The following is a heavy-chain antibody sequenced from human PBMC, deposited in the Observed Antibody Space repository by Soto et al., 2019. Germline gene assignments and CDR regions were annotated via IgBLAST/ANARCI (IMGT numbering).Heavy chain of an antibody. CDR3: ARFLTSTVDY. CDR2: IWYDGADK. V-gene: IGHV3-33*01. CDR1: GFIFSRYG. J-gene: IGHJ4*02. Sequence: HVQLVESGGAVVQPGRSLRLSCEASGFIFSRYGMHWVRQAPGKGLEWVAVIWYDGADKWYADSVEGRFTVSRDDSKSTLYLQMNSLRAEDTAVYYCARFLTSTVDYWGQGTRVTVSS. D-gene: IGHD3-10*01.